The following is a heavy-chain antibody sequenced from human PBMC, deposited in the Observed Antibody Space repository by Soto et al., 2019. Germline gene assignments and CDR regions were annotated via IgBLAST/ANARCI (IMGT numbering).Heavy chain of an antibody. J-gene: IGHJ6*02. Sequence: QVQLVQSGAEVKKPGASVKVSCKASGYTFTTYDISWVRQAPGQGLEWMGRISTYNGNTNYPQSLQGRLTMTTDTSTNTAYIDLRNLRSDDTAVYYCARDPYHVLMVNAPNLYGMDVCVQGNTDTVSS. CDR3: ARDPYHVLMVNAPNLYGMDV. CDR1: GYTFTTYD. CDR2: ISTYNGNT. D-gene: IGHD2-8*01. V-gene: IGHV1-18*01.